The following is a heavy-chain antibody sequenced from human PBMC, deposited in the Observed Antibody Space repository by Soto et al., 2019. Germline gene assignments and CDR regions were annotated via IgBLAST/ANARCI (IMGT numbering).Heavy chain of an antibody. CDR3: AKTSIPPNWATLDY. CDR2: ISGSGGST. Sequence: GGSLRLSCAASGFTFSSYAMSWVRQAQGKGLEWVSAISGSGGSTYYADSVKGRFTISRDNSKNTLYLQMNSLRAEDTAVYYCAKTSIPPNWATLDYWGQGTLVTVSS. J-gene: IGHJ4*02. D-gene: IGHD7-27*01. CDR1: GFTFSSYA. V-gene: IGHV3-23*01.